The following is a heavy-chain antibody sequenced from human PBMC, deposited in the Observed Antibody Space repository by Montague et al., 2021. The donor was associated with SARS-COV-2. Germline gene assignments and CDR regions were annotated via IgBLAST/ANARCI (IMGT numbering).Heavy chain of an antibody. J-gene: IGHJ2*01. CDR1: GGSISSSSYY. Sequence: SETLSLTCTVSGGSISSSSYYWGWIRQPPGKGPEWKGRIYYSGTTFYNPSLRSRVTMPVDTSKNQFSLRLTSVTAADTAVFYCAREDAGDCYFAPWGRGPLATASS. CDR2: IYYSGTT. CDR3: AREDAGDCYFAP. V-gene: IGHV4-39*02. D-gene: IGHD1-1*01.